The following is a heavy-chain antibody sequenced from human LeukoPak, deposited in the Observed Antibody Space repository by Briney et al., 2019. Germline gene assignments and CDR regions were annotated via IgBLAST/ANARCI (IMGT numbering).Heavy chain of an antibody. D-gene: IGHD2/OR15-2a*01. CDR1: GFTFSNSA. CDR3: AADVIYESD. CDR2: IVVGSGNT. J-gene: IGHJ4*02. V-gene: IGHV1-58*01. Sequence: GASVKVSCKTSGFTFSNSALQWVRQARGQRLEWIGWIVVGSGNTNYAQKFQERVTITRDMSTSTAYMELSSPRSDDTAVYYCAADVIYESDWGQGTLVTVSS.